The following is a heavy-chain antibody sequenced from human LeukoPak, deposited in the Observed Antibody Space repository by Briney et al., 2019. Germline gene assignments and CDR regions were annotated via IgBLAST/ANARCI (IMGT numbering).Heavy chain of an antibody. D-gene: IGHD3-10*01. CDR1: GGSISSYY. CDR2: IYYSGST. V-gene: IGHV4-59*12. J-gene: IGHJ3*02. Sequence: KPSETLSLTCTVSGGSISSYYWSWIRQPPGKGLEWIGYIYYSGSTNYNPSLKSRVTTSVDTSKNQFSLKLSSVTAADTAVYYCARDVENYGSGSSAFDIWGQGTMVTVSS. CDR3: ARDVENYGSGSSAFDI.